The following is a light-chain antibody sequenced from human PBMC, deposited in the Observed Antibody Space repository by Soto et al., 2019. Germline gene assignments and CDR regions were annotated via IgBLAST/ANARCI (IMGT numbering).Light chain of an antibody. J-gene: IGLJ1*01. CDR1: SSDVGGSKY. CDR3: SSYGGSSSALSV. CDR2: DVS. V-gene: IGLV2-14*03. Sequence: QSVLTQPASVSGSPGQSITISCTGTSSDVGGSKYVSWYQRHPGQAPKLMIYDVSNRPSGISDRFSGSKSGYTASLTISGLQTEDEADYYCSSYGGSSSALSVFGTGTKLTVL.